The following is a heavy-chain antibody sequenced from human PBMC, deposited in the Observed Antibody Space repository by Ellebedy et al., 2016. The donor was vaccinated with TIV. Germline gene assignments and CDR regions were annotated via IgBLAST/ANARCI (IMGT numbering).Heavy chain of an antibody. Sequence: GESLKISCAASGFTFSSHWITWVRQAPGKGLEWVANVKGDGSEKYSVDSVKGRFTISRDNAKNSLYLQMNSLRAEDTAVYYCASVVAVAGGFDYWGQGTLVTVSS. J-gene: IGHJ4*02. CDR1: GFTFSSHW. V-gene: IGHV3-7*03. CDR3: ASVVAVAGGFDY. CDR2: VKGDGSEK. D-gene: IGHD6-19*01.